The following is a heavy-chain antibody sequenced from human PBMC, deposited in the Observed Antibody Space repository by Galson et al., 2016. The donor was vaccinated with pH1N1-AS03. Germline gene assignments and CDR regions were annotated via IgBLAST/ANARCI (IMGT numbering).Heavy chain of an antibody. Sequence: LSCATSGLNFTNTWMIWVRQVPGKGLEWVANIKKDGGEKYYVDSVRGRFTISRDNAKKSLYLQMSSLRVEDTAVYYCASSGFWGRGTLVAVSS. CDR2: IKKDGGEK. V-gene: IGHV3-7*03. J-gene: IGHJ4*02. D-gene: IGHD3-10*01. CDR3: ASSGF. CDR1: GLNFTNTW.